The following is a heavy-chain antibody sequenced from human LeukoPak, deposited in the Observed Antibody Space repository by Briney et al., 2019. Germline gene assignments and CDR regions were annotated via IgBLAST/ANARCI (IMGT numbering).Heavy chain of an antibody. J-gene: IGHJ4*02. CDR2: INTNTGNP. CDR3: AREDGGSCYSY. CDR1: GYTFISYG. V-gene: IGHV7-4-1*02. Sequence: ASVKVSCKASGYTFISYGISWVRQAPGQGLEWMGWINTNTGNPTYAQGFTGRFVFSLDTSVSTAYLQISSLKAEDTAVYYCAREDGGSCYSYWGQGTLVTVSS. D-gene: IGHD2-15*01.